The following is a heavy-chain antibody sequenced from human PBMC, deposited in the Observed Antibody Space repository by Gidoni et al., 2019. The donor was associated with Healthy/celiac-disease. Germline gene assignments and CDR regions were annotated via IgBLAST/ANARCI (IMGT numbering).Heavy chain of an antibody. CDR2: IRSKAYGGTT. J-gene: IGHJ6*03. CDR3: TRDHPVADYYYYYYMDV. Sequence: ESGGGLVKPGRSLRLSCTASGFTFGDYAMSWFRQAPGKGLEWVGFIRSKAYGGTTEYAASVKGRFTISRDDSKSIAYLQMNSLKTEDTAVYYCTRDHPVADYYYYYYMDVWGKGTTVTVSS. V-gene: IGHV3-49*05. D-gene: IGHD6-19*01. CDR1: GFTFGDYA.